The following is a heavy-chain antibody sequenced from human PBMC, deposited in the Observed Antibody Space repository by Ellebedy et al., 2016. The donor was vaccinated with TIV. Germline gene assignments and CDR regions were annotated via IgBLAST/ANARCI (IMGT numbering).Heavy chain of an antibody. CDR3: AKASIAAGYYFDY. V-gene: IGHV3-23*01. Sequence: PGGSLRLSCAASGFTFSSYAMSWVRQAPGKGLEWVSAISGSGGSTYYADSVKGRFTTSRDNSKNTLYLQMNSLRAEDTAVYYCAKASIAAGYYFDYWGQGTLVTVSS. D-gene: IGHD6-13*01. CDR2: ISGSGGST. CDR1: GFTFSSYA. J-gene: IGHJ4*02.